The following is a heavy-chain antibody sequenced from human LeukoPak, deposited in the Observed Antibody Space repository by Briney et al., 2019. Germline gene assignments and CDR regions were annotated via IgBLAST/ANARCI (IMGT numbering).Heavy chain of an antibody. CDR3: ARDRGGEYSGDNWFDL. CDR2: INHSGST. D-gene: IGHD2/OR15-2a*01. V-gene: IGHV4-34*01. CDR1: GGSFSGYY. Sequence: SETLSLTCAVYGGSFSGYYWSWIHQPPGKGLEWIGEINHSGSTNYNPSLKSRVTISVDTSKSQFSLKLSSVTAADTAVYYCARDRGGEYSGDNWFDLWGQGTLVTVSS. J-gene: IGHJ5*02.